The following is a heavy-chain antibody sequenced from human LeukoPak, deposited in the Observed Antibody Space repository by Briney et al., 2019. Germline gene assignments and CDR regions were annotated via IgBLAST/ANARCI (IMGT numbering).Heavy chain of an antibody. J-gene: IGHJ4*02. Sequence: AGGSLRLSCAASGFTVSSNYMSWVRQAPGKGLEWVSVIYSGGSTYYADSVKGRFTISRDNAKNSLYLQMNSLRAEDTAVYYCARVLVDTAMEHFDYWGQGTLVTVSS. V-gene: IGHV3-53*01. CDR3: ARVLVDTAMEHFDY. CDR2: IYSGGST. D-gene: IGHD5-18*01. CDR1: GFTVSSNY.